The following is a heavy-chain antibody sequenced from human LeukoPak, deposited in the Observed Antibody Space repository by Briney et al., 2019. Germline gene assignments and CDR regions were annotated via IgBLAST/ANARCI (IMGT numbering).Heavy chain of an antibody. CDR3: ARETHYYDSSGYYPDAFDI. J-gene: IGHJ3*02. D-gene: IGHD3-22*01. CDR1: GFTVSSNY. V-gene: IGHV3-53*01. CDR2: IYSGGST. Sequence: PGGSLRLSCAASGFTVSSNYMSWVRQAPGKGLEWVSVIYSGGSTYYADSVKGRFTISRDNSKNTLYLQMNSLRAEDTAVYYCARETHYYDSSGYYPDAFDIWGQGTMVTVSS.